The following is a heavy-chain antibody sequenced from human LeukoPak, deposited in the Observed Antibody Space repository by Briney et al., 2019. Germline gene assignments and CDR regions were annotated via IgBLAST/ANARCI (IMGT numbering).Heavy chain of an antibody. CDR2: MNPNSGNT. D-gene: IGHD4-23*01. J-gene: IGHJ5*02. V-gene: IGHV1-8*02. CDR3: ARSNYGGKRWFDP. Sequence: ASVKVSCKASGYTFTSYGISWVRQATGQGLEWMGWMNPNSGNTGYAQKFQGRVTMTRDTSMSTAYMELSSLTSEDTAVYFCARSNYGGKRWFDPWGQGTLVTVSS. CDR1: GYTFTSYG.